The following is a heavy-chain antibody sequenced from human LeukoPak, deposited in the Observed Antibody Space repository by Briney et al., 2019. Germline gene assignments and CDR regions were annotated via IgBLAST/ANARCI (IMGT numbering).Heavy chain of an antibody. CDR1: GGTFSSYA. CDR3: AREYYYDSSGLGTGHYYYYMDV. Sequence: SVKVSCKASGGTFSSYAISWVRQAPGQGLEWMGGIIPIFGTANYAQKFQGRVTITADKSTSTAYMELSSLRSEDTAVYYCAREYYYDSSGLGTGHYYYYMDVWGKGTTVTVSS. CDR2: IIPIFGTA. J-gene: IGHJ6*03. D-gene: IGHD3-22*01. V-gene: IGHV1-69*06.